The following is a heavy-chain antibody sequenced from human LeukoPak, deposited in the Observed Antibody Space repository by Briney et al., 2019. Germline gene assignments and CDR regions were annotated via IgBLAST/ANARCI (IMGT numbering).Heavy chain of an antibody. CDR3: ATLSDAIAAAGTRNY. J-gene: IGHJ4*02. D-gene: IGHD6-13*01. V-gene: IGHV3-23*01. CDR2: ISGSGGST. Sequence: GGSLRLSCAASGFTFSSYAMSWVRQAPGKGLEWVSVISGSGGSTNYADSVNGRFTISRDNSKNMLHLQMSSLRAEDTAVYYCATLSDAIAAAGTRNYWGQGTLVTVSS. CDR1: GFTFSSYA.